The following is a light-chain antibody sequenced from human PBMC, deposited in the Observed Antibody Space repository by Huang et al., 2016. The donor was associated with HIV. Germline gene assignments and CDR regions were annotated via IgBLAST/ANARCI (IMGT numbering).Light chain of an antibody. V-gene: IGKV1-39*01. Sequence: DIQMTQSPSSLSASVGDRVTITCRAGQSVRTDLNWYQQKPGNAPKVLIFGASSLQSGVPSRFSGRGSGTNFTLTINSLQPEDCATYYCQQSFSTPWTFGQGTKVEVK. CDR3: QQSFSTPWT. CDR2: GAS. J-gene: IGKJ1*01. CDR1: QSVRTD.